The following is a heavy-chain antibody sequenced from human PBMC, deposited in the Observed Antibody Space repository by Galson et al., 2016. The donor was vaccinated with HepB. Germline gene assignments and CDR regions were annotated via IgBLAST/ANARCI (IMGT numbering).Heavy chain of an antibody. CDR3: AKDRGGLVDTVTVAD. Sequence: SLRLSCAASGFTFSVHAMSWVRQAPGKGLDWVSGIGHSGDSTHYADSVKGRFTISRDNSNNMLYLRMTSLRTEDTGLYYCAKDRGGLVDTVTVADWGQGTLVTVSS. D-gene: IGHD5-18*01. CDR2: IGHSGDST. CDR1: GFTFSVHA. V-gene: IGHV3-23*01. J-gene: IGHJ4*02.